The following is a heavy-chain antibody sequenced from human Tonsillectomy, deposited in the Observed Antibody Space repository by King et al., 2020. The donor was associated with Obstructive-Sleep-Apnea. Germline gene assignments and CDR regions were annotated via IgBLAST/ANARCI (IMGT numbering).Heavy chain of an antibody. CDR2: ISYDGSNK. CDR3: AEDVRGSSWDYYFDY. CDR1: GFTFSSYG. V-gene: IGHV3-30*18. J-gene: IGHJ4*02. D-gene: IGHD6-13*01. Sequence: QLVESGGGVVQPGRSLRLSCAASGFTFSSYGMHWVRQAPGKGLEWVAVISYDGSNKYYADSVKGRFTISRDNSKNTLYLQMNSLRAEDTAVYYCAEDVRGSSWDYYFDYWGQGTLVTVSS.